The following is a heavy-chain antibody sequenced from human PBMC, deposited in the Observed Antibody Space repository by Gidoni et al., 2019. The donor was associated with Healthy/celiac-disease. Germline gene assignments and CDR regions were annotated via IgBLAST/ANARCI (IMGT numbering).Heavy chain of an antibody. D-gene: IGHD3-3*01. CDR1: GFTVSSNY. V-gene: IGHV3-66*01. CDR3: ARITISNYYYGMDV. J-gene: IGHJ6*02. Sequence: EVQLVESGGGLVQPGGSLRLSCAASGFTVSSNYMSWVRQAPGKGLEWVSVIYSGGSTYYADSVKGRFTISRDNSKNTLYLQMNSLRAEDTAVYYCARITISNYYYGMDVWGQGTTVTVSS. CDR2: IYSGGST.